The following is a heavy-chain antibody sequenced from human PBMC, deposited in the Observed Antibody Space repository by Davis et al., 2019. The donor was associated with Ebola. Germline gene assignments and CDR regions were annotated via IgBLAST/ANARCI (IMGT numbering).Heavy chain of an antibody. Sequence: GGSLRLSCAASGFTLSSNDMFWVRQAPGKGLEWVADISYDGANEYYTDSVKGRFTISRDNSKNTVSLEMNSLRTEDTAVYFCARDRSSSGGYYYHGMDVWGQGTKVTVSS. CDR2: ISYDGANE. D-gene: IGHD3-10*01. CDR1: GFTLSSND. CDR3: ARDRSSSGGYYYHGMDV. V-gene: IGHV3-30*03. J-gene: IGHJ6*02.